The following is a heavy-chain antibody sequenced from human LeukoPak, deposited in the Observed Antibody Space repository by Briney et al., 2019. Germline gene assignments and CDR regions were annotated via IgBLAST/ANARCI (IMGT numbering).Heavy chain of an antibody. D-gene: IGHD5-18*01. J-gene: IGHJ4*02. CDR2: INPNSGDT. V-gene: IGHV1-2*02. CDR1: GYTFTGYY. CDR3: ANTFGYNY. Sequence: GASVKASCKASGYTFTGYYVHWVRQAPGQGLEWMGWINPNSGDTNYAQKFQGRVTMTRDKSISTAYLELSRLRSDDTAVYYCANTFGYNYWGQGTLVTVSS.